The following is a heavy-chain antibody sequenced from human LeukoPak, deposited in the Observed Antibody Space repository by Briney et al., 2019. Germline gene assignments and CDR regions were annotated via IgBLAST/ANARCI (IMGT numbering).Heavy chain of an antibody. V-gene: IGHV1-69*05. D-gene: IGHD2-21*02. J-gene: IGHJ3*02. CDR2: IIPIFGTA. CDR3: ARVKVTDDAFDI. CDR1: GGTFSSYA. Sequence: GASVKVSCKASGGTFSSYAISWVRQAPGQGLEWMGGIIPIFGTANYAPKFQGRVTMTTDTSTSTAYMELRSLRSDDTAVYYCARVKVTDDAFDIWGQGTMVTVSS.